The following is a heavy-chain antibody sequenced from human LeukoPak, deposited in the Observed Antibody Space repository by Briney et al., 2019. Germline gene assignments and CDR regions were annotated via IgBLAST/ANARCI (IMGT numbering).Heavy chain of an antibody. J-gene: IGHJ6*02. Sequence: ASVKVSCKGSGYTFTGYYLNWVRQAPGQGLEWMGWINPNNGSTTYAQNFQGRVTMTRDTSISTAYMELSRLRSDDSAIYYCTRDHCSFANCYEDYYYGMDVWGQGTTVTVSS. CDR1: GYTFTGYY. V-gene: IGHV1-2*02. D-gene: IGHD2-2*01. CDR3: TRDHCSFANCYEDYYYGMDV. CDR2: INPNNGST.